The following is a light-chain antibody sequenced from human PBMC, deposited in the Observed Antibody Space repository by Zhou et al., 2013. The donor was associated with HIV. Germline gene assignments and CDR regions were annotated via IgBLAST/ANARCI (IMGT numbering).Light chain of an antibody. Sequence: EIVLTQSPGTLSLSPGERATLSCRASQSVSSNLAWYQQKPGQAPRLLIYGASSRATGFPARFRGSGSGTEFTLTISSLQSEDFAVYYCQQYNNWPRTFGQGTKVEVK. J-gene: IGKJ1*01. CDR1: QSVSSN. CDR2: GAS. V-gene: IGKV3-15*01. CDR3: QQYNNWPRT.